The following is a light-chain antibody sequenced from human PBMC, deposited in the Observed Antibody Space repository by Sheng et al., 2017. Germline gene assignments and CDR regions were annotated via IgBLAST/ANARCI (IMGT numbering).Light chain of an antibody. V-gene: IGKV3-15*01. J-gene: IGKJ3*01. CDR1: QSVGSN. CDR3: HQYDDWPRA. Sequence: EIVMTQSPATLSASPGERVTLSCSASQSVGSNLAWYQHKPGQAPRPLIYSASTRATGVPVRFXGSGSGTEFTLTINSLQSEDFAVYYCHQYDDWPRAFGPGTRVDIK. CDR2: SAS.